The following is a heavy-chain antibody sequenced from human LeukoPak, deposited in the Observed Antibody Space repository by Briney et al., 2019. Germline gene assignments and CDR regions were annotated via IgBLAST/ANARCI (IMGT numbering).Heavy chain of an antibody. J-gene: IGHJ6*02. V-gene: IGHV7-4-1*02. D-gene: IGHD3-3*01. CDR1: GYTFTSYA. CDR2: INTNTGNP. CDR3: ARDSRFWSGYAVYGMDV. Sequence: ASVKVSRKASGYTFTSYAMNWVRQAPGQGLEWMGWINTNTGNPTYAQGFTGRFVFSLDTSVSTAYLQISSLKAEDTAVYYCARDSRFWSGYAVYGMDVWGQGTTVTVSS.